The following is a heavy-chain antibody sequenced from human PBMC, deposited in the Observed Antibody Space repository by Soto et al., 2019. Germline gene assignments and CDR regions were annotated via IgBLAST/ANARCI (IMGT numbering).Heavy chain of an antibody. Sequence: GGSLRLCCADSGVIFSSYSVHWVSQAPGKGLEWISYSDTSSRAVVYAASRKGRFTISRDNAKNSLYLQMNSLRDEDTAEYYCARGDYECRAYYFKNYWGQGTLVTVSS. J-gene: IGHJ4*02. V-gene: IGHV3-48*02. CDR1: GVIFSSYS. CDR2: SDTSSRAV. D-gene: IGHD3-22*01. CDR3: ARGDYECRAYYFKNY.